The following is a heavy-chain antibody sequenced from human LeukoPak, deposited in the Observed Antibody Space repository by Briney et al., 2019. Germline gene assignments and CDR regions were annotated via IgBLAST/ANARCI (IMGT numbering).Heavy chain of an antibody. CDR3: ASRKVGNDY. V-gene: IGHV4-59*01. Sequence: SSETVSLTCTLSGRSLNVYYWRWLRHSPGEGGEWIGYIYYTGSTSHNPSLRSRVTISADTSKHQFTLTQSSVTAAGTAVYYCASRKVGNDYCGPGALGSVSS. D-gene: IGHD1-26*01. CDR1: GRSLNVYY. J-gene: IGHJ4*01. CDR2: IYYTGST.